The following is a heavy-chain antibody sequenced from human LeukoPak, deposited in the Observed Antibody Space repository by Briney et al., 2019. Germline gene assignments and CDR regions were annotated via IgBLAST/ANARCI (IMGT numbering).Heavy chain of an antibody. D-gene: IGHD6-19*01. Sequence: TGGSLRLSCAASGFTFSSYGMHWVRQAPGKGLEWVAFIRYDGSNKYYADSVKGRFTISRDNSKNTLYLQMNSLRAEDTAVYYCARSNANWYSSGWYSDYWGQGTLVTVSS. V-gene: IGHV3-30*02. J-gene: IGHJ4*02. CDR2: IRYDGSNK. CDR3: ARSNANWYSSGWYSDY. CDR1: GFTFSSYG.